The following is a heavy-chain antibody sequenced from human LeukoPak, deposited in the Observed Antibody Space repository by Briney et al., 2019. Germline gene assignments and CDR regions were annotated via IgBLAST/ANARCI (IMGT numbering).Heavy chain of an antibody. CDR1: GDSISSGSYY. Sequence: PSETLSLTCTVSGDSISSGSYYWSWIRQPAGKGLEWIGRIYTSGSTNYNPSLKSRVTISVDTSKNQFSLKLSSVTAADTAVYYCASSEYSSSSPDYWGQGTLVTVSS. D-gene: IGHD6-6*01. CDR2: IYTSGST. J-gene: IGHJ4*02. CDR3: ASSEYSSSSPDY. V-gene: IGHV4-61*02.